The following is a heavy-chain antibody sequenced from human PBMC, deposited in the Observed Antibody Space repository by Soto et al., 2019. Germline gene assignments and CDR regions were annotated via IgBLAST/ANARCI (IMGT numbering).Heavy chain of an antibody. CDR3: ARGRYGDY. D-gene: IGHD1-1*01. V-gene: IGHV1-18*01. J-gene: IGHJ4*02. Sequence: QVHLVQSGAEVKKPGASVKVSCKGSGYDFTTYGITWVRQAPGQGLEWMAWFSAHNGNTDYAQKLQGRVTVTRDTSTSTAYMELRSLRSDDTAVYYCARGRYGDYWGQGALVTVSS. CDR1: GYDFTTYG. CDR2: FSAHNGNT.